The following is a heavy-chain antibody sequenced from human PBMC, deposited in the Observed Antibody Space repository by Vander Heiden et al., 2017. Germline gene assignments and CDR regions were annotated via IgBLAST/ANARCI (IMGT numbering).Heavy chain of an antibody. Sequence: EVQLLESGGGLVQHGGSLRLSCAASGFTFTSHAMSWVRQAPGKGLEWVSAISGSGGSTYYADSVKGRFTISRDNSKNTLYLQMNSLRAEDTAVYYCAKVLHRLYWYFQHWGQGTLVTVSS. CDR2: ISGSGGST. D-gene: IGHD2-2*02. J-gene: IGHJ1*01. V-gene: IGHV3-23*01. CDR3: AKVLHRLYWYFQH. CDR1: GFTFTSHA.